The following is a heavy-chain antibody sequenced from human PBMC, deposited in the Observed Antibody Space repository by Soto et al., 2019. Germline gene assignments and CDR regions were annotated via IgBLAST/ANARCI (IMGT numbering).Heavy chain of an antibody. V-gene: IGHV4-34*01. J-gene: IGHJ4*02. CDR1: GGTFSGYY. CDR3: ARVLYYYDSRGSFDY. CDR2: INHSGST. D-gene: IGHD3-22*01. Sequence: SETLSLTCAVYGGTFSGYYWSLIRQPPGKGLEWIGEINHSGSTNYNPSLKSRVTISVDTSKNQFSLKLSSVTAADTAGYYCARVLYYYDSRGSFDYWGQGTLVTVSS.